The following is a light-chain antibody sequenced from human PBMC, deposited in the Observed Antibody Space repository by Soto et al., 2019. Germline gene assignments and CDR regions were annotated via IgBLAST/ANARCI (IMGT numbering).Light chain of an antibody. Sequence: EIMMTQSPATLSVSPGESATLSCRASQSVRNTLAWYQHKPCQAPRLLIYYASTRATGIPARFSGSGSGTEFTRTISSLQSEDFALYYCQQYNDWPPITFGQGTRLEMK. CDR3: QQYNDWPPIT. CDR1: QSVRNT. V-gene: IGKV3-15*01. J-gene: IGKJ5*01. CDR2: YAS.